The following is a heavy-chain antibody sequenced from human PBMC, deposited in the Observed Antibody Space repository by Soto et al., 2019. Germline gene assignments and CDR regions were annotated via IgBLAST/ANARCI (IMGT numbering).Heavy chain of an antibody. CDR2: ISAYNGNT. CDR1: GYTFTSYG. Sequence: ASVKVSCKASGYTFTSYGISWVRQAPGQGLEWMGWISAYNGNTNYAQKLQGRVTMTTDTSTSTAYMELRSLRSDDTAVYYCAREGRYFDWLSPYWYFDLWGRGTLVTVSS. J-gene: IGHJ2*01. V-gene: IGHV1-18*01. D-gene: IGHD3-9*01. CDR3: AREGRYFDWLSPYWYFDL.